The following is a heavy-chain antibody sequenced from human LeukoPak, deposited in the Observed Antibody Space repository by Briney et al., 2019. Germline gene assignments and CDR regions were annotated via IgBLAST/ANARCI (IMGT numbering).Heavy chain of an antibody. Sequence: GGSLRLSCAASGFTFSSYSMNWVRQAPGKGLEWVSSISSSSSYIYYADSVKGRFTISRDNTKNSLYLQMNSLRAEDTAVYYCARDAGYCSGGSCLTFDYWGQGTLVTVSS. CDR1: GFTFSSYS. CDR2: ISSSSSYI. D-gene: IGHD2-15*01. V-gene: IGHV3-21*01. CDR3: ARDAGYCSGGSCLTFDY. J-gene: IGHJ4*02.